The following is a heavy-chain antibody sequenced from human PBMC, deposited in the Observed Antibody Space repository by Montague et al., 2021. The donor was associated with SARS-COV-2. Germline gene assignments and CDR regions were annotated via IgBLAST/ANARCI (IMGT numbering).Heavy chain of an antibody. Sequence: SLRLSCAASGFTFSSSWMHWVCQAPEKGLEWVADIKCDGSEKYYVDSVKGRLTISRDNAKNSLYLQVNSLRAEVMTVYYCPLHMIVVVSEIQFDPWGQGTLVTVSS. V-gene: IGHV3-52*01. CDR2: IKCDGSEK. J-gene: IGHJ5*02. CDR3: PLHMIVVVSEIQFDP. CDR1: GFTFSSSW. D-gene: IGHD3-22*01.